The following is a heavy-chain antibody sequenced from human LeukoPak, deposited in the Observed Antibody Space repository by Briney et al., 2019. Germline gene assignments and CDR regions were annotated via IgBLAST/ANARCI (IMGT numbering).Heavy chain of an antibody. CDR1: GGSFSGYY. CDR2: INHSGST. CDR3: ARRGYDILTGPFYYMDV. V-gene: IGHV4-34*01. D-gene: IGHD3-9*01. Sequence: ASETLSLTCAVYGGSFSGYYWSWIRQPPGKGLEWIGEINHSGSTNCNPSLKSRVTISVDTSKNQFSLKLSSVTAADTAVYYCARRGYDILTGPFYYMDVWGKGTTVTISS. J-gene: IGHJ6*03.